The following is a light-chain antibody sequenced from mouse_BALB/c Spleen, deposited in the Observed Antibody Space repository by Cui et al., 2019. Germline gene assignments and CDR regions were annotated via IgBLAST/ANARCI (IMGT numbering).Light chain of an antibody. J-gene: IGKJ1*01. CDR2: STS. Sequence: QIILTPSLASMSAFLGEEITLTCSASSSVSYMHWYQQKSGTSPKLLIYSTSNLASGVPSRFSGSGSGTFYSLIISSVEAEDAADYYCHQRSSYPWTFGGGTKLEIK. V-gene: IGKV4-80*01. CDR3: HQRSSYPWT. CDR1: SSVSY.